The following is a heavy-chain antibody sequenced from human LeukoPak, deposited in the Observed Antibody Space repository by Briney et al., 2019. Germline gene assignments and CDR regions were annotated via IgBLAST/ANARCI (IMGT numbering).Heavy chain of an antibody. V-gene: IGHV4-61*02. J-gene: IGHJ4*02. D-gene: IGHD3-22*01. Sequence: SQTLSLTCTVSGGSISSGSYYWSWIRQPAGTGLEWIGRIYTSGSTNYNPSLKSRVTISVDTSKNQFSLKLSSVTAADTAVYYCVSIYYDSSGYEHTTYYFDYWGQGTLVTVSS. CDR3: VSIYYDSSGYEHTTYYFDY. CDR1: GGSISSGSYY. CDR2: IYTSGST.